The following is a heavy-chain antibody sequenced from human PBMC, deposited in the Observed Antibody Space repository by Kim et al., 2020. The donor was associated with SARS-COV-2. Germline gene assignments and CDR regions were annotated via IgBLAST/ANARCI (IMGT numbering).Heavy chain of an antibody. CDR1: GFTFSDYY. CDR3: AREMLEPPLYNWFDP. J-gene: IGHJ5*02. V-gene: IGHV3-11*01. CDR2: ISSSGSTI. Sequence: GGSLRLSCAASGFTFSDYYMSWIRQAPGKGLEWVSYISSSGSTIYYADSVKGRFTISRDNAKNSLYLQMNSLRAEDTAVYYCAREMLEPPLYNWFDPWGQGTLVTVSS. D-gene: IGHD1-1*01.